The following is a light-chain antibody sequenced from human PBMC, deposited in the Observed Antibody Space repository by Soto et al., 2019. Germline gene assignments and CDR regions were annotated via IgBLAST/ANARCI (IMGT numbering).Light chain of an antibody. Sequence: EIVMTQSPLTLSASPGERAIFSCRASQSVGSNIAWYQQKPGQSPRLLVYDASTRATAIPARFSGSGSWTEFTLTITTLQPKDCAVYYYQQDYQWPSYTFGHGNKVDI. J-gene: IGKJ2*01. CDR3: QQDYQWPSYT. CDR2: DAS. CDR1: QSVGSN. V-gene: IGKV3-15*01.